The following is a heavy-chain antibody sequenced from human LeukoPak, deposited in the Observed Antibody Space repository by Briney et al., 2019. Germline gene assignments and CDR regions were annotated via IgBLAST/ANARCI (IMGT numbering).Heavy chain of an antibody. CDR1: GVSIITYY. CDR3: ARDKAPGGKRWFDP. Sequence: SETLSLTFIVTGVSIITYYWSWIRPHPGKGLEWIGYISDVGSNDYNPSLNGRVTISRDTSKSQFSLRLSSVTAADAAVYHCARDKAPGGKRWFDPWGQGTLVTVSS. D-gene: IGHD4-23*01. J-gene: IGHJ5*02. CDR2: ISDVGSN. V-gene: IGHV4-59*01.